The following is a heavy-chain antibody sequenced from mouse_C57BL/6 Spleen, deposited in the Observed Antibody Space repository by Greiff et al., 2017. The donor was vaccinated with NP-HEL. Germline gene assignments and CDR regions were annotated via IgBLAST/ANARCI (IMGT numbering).Heavy chain of an antibody. V-gene: IGHV1-64*01. CDR3: AREDYYGSSYVDY. J-gene: IGHJ2*01. D-gene: IGHD1-1*01. CDR2: IHPNSGST. CDR1: GYTFTSYW. Sequence: QVQLQQSGAELVKPGASVKLSCKASGYTFTSYWMHWVKQRPGQGLEWIGMIHPNSGSTNYNEKFKSKATLTVDKSSSTAYMQLSSLTSEDSAVYYCAREDYYGSSYVDYWGQGTTLTVSS.